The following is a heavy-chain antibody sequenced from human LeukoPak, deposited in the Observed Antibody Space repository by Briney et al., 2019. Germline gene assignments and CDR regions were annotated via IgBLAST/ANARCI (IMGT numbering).Heavy chain of an antibody. CDR2: ISAYNGNT. Sequence: ASVKVFCKASGHTFTSYGISWVRQAPGQGLEWMGWISAYNGNTNYAQKLQGRVTMTTDTSTSTAYMELRSLRSDDTAVYYCARSRTAAGSFVYWGQGTLVTVSS. V-gene: IGHV1-18*01. D-gene: IGHD6-13*01. J-gene: IGHJ4*02. CDR1: GHTFTSYG. CDR3: ARSRTAAGSFVY.